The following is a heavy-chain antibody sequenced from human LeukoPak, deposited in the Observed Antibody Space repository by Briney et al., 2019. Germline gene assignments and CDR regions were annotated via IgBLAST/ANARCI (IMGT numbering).Heavy chain of an antibody. J-gene: IGHJ4*02. CDR1: GGTFSSYA. Sequence: GASVKVSCKASGGTFSSYAISWVRQAPGQGLEWMGGIIPIFGTANYAQKFQGRVTITTDESTSTAYMELSSLRSEDTAVYYCAREYRYSGYVDYWGQGTLVTVSS. CDR3: AREYRYSGYVDY. V-gene: IGHV1-69*05. D-gene: IGHD5-12*01. CDR2: IIPIFGTA.